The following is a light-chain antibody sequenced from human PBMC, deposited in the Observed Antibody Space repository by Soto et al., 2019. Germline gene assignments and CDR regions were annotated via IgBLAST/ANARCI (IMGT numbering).Light chain of an antibody. CDR2: AAS. Sequence: DIQLTQSPSFLSASVGDRVTITCRASQDINNYLAWYQQKPGKAPKLLIYAASTLQSGVPSRFSGSGSGTEFTLTISSLQPDDFTTYYCQQYYSYSPLTFGGGTKVDIK. CDR3: QQYYSYSPLT. J-gene: IGKJ4*01. CDR1: QDINNY. V-gene: IGKV1-9*01.